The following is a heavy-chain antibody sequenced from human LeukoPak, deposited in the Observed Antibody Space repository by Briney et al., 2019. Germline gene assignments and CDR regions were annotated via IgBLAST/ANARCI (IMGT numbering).Heavy chain of an antibody. CDR3: ARGGAGYDWFDP. Sequence: PSETLSLTCTVSGGSINFYYWSWIRQPPGKGREWIGYISYSGSTNYNPSLKSRVTISVDTSKNQFSLKLSSVTAADTAVYYCARGGAGYDWFDPWGQGTLVTVSS. CDR1: GGSINFYY. D-gene: IGHD3-9*01. V-gene: IGHV4-59*01. CDR2: ISYSGST. J-gene: IGHJ5*02.